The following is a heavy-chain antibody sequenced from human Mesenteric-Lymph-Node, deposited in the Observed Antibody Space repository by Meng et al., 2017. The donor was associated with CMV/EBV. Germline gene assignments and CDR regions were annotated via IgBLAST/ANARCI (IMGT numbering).Heavy chain of an antibody. Sequence: GESLKISCEGSGYSFTNYWIVWVRQMPGKGLEWMGIIYPGDSETRYSPSFQGQVTISADKSISTAYLQWSSLKASDTAMYYCARRLPYGGDYFDYWGQGTLVTVSS. V-gene: IGHV5-51*01. CDR1: GYSFTNYW. CDR3: ARRLPYGGDYFDY. J-gene: IGHJ4*02. CDR2: IYPGDSET. D-gene: IGHD4-23*01.